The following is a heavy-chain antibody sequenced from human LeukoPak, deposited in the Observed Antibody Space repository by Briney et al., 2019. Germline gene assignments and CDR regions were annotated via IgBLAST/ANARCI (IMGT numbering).Heavy chain of an antibody. CDR2: MYYSGST. CDR3: ARNLYSSGSDFYFDY. D-gene: IGHD6-19*01. J-gene: IGHJ4*02. Sequence: SETLSLTCTVSGGSISSSSSYWGWIRQPPGKGLEWIGSMYYSGSTYFNPSLKSRVTISVDTSKNQFSLKLSSVTAADTAVYYCARNLYSSGSDFYFDYWGQGTLVTVSS. CDR1: GGSISSSSSY. V-gene: IGHV4-39*07.